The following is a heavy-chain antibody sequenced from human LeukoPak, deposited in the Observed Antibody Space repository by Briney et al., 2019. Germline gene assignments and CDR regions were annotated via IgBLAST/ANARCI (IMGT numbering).Heavy chain of an antibody. CDR2: IDHNGINT. Sequence: GGSLRLSCAASGFTFSTYWMHWVRQAPGKGLVWVSRIDHNGINTYYADSVKGRFTISRDNAKNTVYLQMNSLRVDDTAIYYCTRDWKIDNWGQGTLVTVSS. J-gene: IGHJ4*02. V-gene: IGHV3-74*01. CDR1: GFTFSTYW. CDR3: TRDWKIDN. D-gene: IGHD1-1*01.